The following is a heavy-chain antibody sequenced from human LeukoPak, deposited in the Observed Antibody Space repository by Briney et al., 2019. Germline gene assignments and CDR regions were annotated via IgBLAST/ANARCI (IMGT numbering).Heavy chain of an antibody. J-gene: IGHJ3*02. D-gene: IGHD6-25*01. CDR3: ARDRIHGYAFDI. V-gene: IGHV3-48*01. CDR2: ISSSSSTI. Sequence: GGSLRLSCAASGFTFSSYSMNWVRQAPGKGLEWVSYISSSSSTIYYADSVKGRFTISRDNSKNTLYLQMNSLRAEDTAVYYCARDRIHGYAFDIWGQGTMVTVSS. CDR1: GFTFSSYS.